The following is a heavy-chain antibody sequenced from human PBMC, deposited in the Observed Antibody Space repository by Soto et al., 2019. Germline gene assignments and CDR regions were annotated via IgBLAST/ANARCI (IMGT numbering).Heavy chain of an antibody. V-gene: IGHV4-34*01. CDR2: INDSGSA. D-gene: IGHD3-3*01. J-gene: IGHJ4*01. CDR3: ARARVAYFFDS. Sequence: SETLSLTCAVSGGSFSGYFWSWSRHSPGKGLAWIGEINDSGSAKYTPSLKSRVTISLDTSKNQFPLTWRSVTAADTAVYYCARARVAYFFDSWGHGTLVTVSS. CDR1: GGSFSGYF.